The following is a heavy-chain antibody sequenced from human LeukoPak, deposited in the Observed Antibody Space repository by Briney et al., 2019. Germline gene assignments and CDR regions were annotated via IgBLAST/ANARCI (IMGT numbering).Heavy chain of an antibody. V-gene: IGHV3-23*01. J-gene: IGHJ4*02. CDR3: AKGGDYGDVDAY. CDR2: ISGSGITT. Sequence: GGSLRLSCVASGFPFSSYGMHWVRQAPGKGLEWVSAISGSGITTNYADSVKGRFTISRDNSKNTLYLQMSSLRVEDTAVYFCAKGGDYGDVDAYWGQGTLVTVSS. CDR1: GFPFSSYG. D-gene: IGHD4-17*01.